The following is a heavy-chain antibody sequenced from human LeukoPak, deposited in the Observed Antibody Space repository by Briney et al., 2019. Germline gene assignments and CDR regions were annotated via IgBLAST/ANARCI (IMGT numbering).Heavy chain of an antibody. CDR3: TREAPQGGSYHGYVDY. V-gene: IGHV3-73*01. J-gene: IGHJ4*02. D-gene: IGHD1-26*01. CDR1: GFTFSGSA. CDR2: IRSKANSYAT. Sequence: PGGSLKLSCAASGFTFSGSAMHWVRQASGKGLEWVGRIRSKANSYATAYAASVKGRFTISRDDSKNTAYLQMNSLKTEDTAVYYCTREAPQGGSYHGYVDYWGQGTLVTVSS.